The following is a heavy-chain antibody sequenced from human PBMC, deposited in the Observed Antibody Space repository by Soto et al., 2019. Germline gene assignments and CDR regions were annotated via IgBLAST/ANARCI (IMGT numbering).Heavy chain of an antibody. CDR1: GGSFSGYY. J-gene: IGHJ4*02. Sequence: PSETLSLTCAVYGGSFSGYYWSWIRQPPGKGLEWIGEINHSGSTNYNPSLKSRVTISVDTSKNQFSLKLSSVTAADTAVYYCARGLRTARALNWGQGTLVTVSS. CDR3: ARGLRTARALN. V-gene: IGHV4-34*01. D-gene: IGHD3-3*02. CDR2: INHSGST.